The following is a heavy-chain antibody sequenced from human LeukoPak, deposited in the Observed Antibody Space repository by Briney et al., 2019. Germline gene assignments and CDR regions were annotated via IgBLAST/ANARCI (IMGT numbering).Heavy chain of an antibody. CDR3: ARDLDRVYYYYMDV. J-gene: IGHJ6*03. D-gene: IGHD1-1*01. V-gene: IGHV1-69*06. CDR1: GGTFSSYA. CDR2: IIPIFGTA. Sequence: SVNVSCKASGGTFSSYAISWVRQAPGQGLEWMGGIIPIFGTANYTQKFQDRVTITADKSTSTAYMELSSLRSEDTAVYYCARDLDRVYYYYMDVWGKGTTVTVSS.